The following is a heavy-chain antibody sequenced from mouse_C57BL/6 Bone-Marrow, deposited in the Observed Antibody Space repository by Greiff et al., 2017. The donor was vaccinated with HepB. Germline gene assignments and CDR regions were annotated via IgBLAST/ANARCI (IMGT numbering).Heavy chain of an antibody. D-gene: IGHD2-4*01. V-gene: IGHV1-69*01. CDR1: GYTFTSYW. J-gene: IGHJ3*01. Sequence: QVQLQQPGAELVMPGASVKLSCKASGYTFTSYWMHWVKQRPGQGLEWIGEIDPSDSYTNYNQKIKGKSTLTVDKSSSTAYMQLSSLTSEDSAVYYCARAGDYAFAYWGQGTLVTVSA. CDR3: ARAGDYAFAY. CDR2: IDPSDSYT.